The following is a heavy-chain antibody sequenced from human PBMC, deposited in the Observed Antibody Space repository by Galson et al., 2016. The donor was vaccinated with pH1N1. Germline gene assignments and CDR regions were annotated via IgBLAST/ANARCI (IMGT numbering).Heavy chain of an antibody. CDR2: IDPSDGTT. V-gene: IGHV1-46*01. CDR3: ARRYYFDY. J-gene: IGHJ4*02. Sequence: SVKVSCKAPGYSVTRYYMHWVRQAPGQGLEWMGIIDPSDGTTTYSQKFQGRISLTRDTSTNSVHMELTTLRPDDSATYFCARRYYFDYWGPGTLVTVSS. CDR1: GYSVTRYY.